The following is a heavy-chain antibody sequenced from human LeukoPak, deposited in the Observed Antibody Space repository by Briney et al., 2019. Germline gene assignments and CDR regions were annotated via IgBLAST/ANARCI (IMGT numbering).Heavy chain of an antibody. CDR1: GFTFSSYG. Sequence: GSLRLSCAASGFTFSSYGMHWVRQAPGKGLEWVSVIWYDGSNKYYADSVKGRFTISRDNSKNTLYLQMNSLRAEDTAVYYCAKGGYYDSSGYLPGDYWGQGTLVTVSS. J-gene: IGHJ4*02. CDR3: AKGGYYDSSGYLPGDY. V-gene: IGHV3-33*06. CDR2: IWYDGSNK. D-gene: IGHD3-22*01.